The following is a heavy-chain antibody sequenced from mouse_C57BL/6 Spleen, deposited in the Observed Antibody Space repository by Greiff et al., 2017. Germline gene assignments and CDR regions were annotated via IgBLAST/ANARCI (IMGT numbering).Heavy chain of an antibody. D-gene: IGHD2-5*01. CDR3: ARHPYSNLAFDV. Sequence: EVQRVESGGGLVKPGGSLKLSCAASGFTFSSYTMSWVRQTPEKRLEWVATISGGGGNTYYPDSVKGRFTISRDNAKNTLYLQMSSLRSEDTALYYCARHPYSNLAFDVWGTGTTVTVSS. CDR1: GFTFSSYT. J-gene: IGHJ1*03. V-gene: IGHV5-9*01. CDR2: ISGGGGNT.